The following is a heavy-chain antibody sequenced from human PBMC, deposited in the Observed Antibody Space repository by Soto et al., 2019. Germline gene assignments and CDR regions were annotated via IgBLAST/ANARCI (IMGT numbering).Heavy chain of an antibody. J-gene: IGHJ4*02. CDR2: ISSSGSDT. D-gene: IGHD5-12*01. CDR3: ARSLRGYTGYSGY. CDR1: GFTSSDYY. V-gene: IGHV3-11*05. Sequence: QVQLVESGGGLVKPGGCLRLSGAASGFTSSDYYMSWIRQAPRKGLEWVSYISSSGSDTNYADSVTSRFTVSRDNAKNSLYLQMNSLRAEDTAVYYCARSLRGYTGYSGYWGQGTLVTVSS.